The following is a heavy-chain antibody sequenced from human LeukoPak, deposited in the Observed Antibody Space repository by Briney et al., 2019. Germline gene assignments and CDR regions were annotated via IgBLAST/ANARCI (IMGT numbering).Heavy chain of an antibody. Sequence: PSETLSLTCTVSGGCISSGDYYWSWIRQPPGKGLERIGYIYYSGSTYYNPSLKSRVTISVDTSKNQFSLKLSSVTAADTAVYYCARVTGAAAGIYYYYYYMDVWGKGTTVTVSS. CDR1: GGCISSGDYY. V-gene: IGHV4-30-4*01. J-gene: IGHJ6*03. D-gene: IGHD6-13*01. CDR2: IYYSGST. CDR3: ARVTGAAAGIYYYYYYMDV.